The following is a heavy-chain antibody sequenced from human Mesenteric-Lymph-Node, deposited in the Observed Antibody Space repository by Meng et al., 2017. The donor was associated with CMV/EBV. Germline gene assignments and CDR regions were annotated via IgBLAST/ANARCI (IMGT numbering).Heavy chain of an antibody. D-gene: IGHD5-24*01. Sequence: ASVKVSCKASGYSFNVYYIHWVRQAPGQGLEWMGYISPNSGGTIYAQKFQGRVTMTRDTSISTAYMELSSLISDDTAVYYCARVEGMAATMRDWGQGTLVTVSS. J-gene: IGHJ4*02. CDR2: ISPNSGGT. V-gene: IGHV1-2*02. CDR3: ARVEGMAATMRD. CDR1: GYSFNVYY.